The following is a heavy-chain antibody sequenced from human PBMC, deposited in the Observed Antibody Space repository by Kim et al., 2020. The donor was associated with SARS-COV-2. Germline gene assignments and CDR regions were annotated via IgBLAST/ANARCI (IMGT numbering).Heavy chain of an antibody. J-gene: IGHJ3*01. V-gene: IGHV1-2*02. CDR2: INPNSGGT. Sequence: ASVKVSCKASGYTFTGYYMHWVRQAPGQGLEWMGWINPNSGGTNYAQKFQGRVTMTRDTSISTAYMELSRLRSDDTAVYYCVRRGGNKPTMVRGPSGWGQGTMVTVSS. D-gene: IGHD3-10*01. CDR3: VRRGGNKPTMVRGPSG. CDR1: GYTFTGYY.